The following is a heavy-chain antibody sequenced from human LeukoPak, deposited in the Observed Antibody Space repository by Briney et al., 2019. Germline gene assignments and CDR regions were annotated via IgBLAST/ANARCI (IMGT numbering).Heavy chain of an antibody. Sequence: ASVKVSCKASGYTFTSYGISWVRQAPGQGLEWMGWISAYNGNTNYAQELQGRVTMTTDTSTSTAYMELRSLRSDDTAVYYCARKGQYSSGRVYYYYMDVWGKGTTVTVSS. CDR1: GYTFTSYG. D-gene: IGHD6-19*01. V-gene: IGHV1-18*01. CDR3: ARKGQYSSGRVYYYYMDV. J-gene: IGHJ6*03. CDR2: ISAYNGNT.